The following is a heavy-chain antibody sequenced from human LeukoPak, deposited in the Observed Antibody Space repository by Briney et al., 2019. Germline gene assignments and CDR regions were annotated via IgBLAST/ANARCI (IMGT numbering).Heavy chain of an antibody. CDR2: ISFDGSNK. V-gene: IGHV3-30-3*01. J-gene: IGHJ4*02. CDR1: AFTFTTYA. Sequence: GGSLRLSCAASAFTFTTYAMHWVRQAPGKGLEWVAVISFDGSNKYYADFVKGRFTISRDNSKNTLYLQMNSLRAEDTAVYYCAKEGPGEQQLVLWDYWGQGTLVTVSS. CDR3: AKEGPGEQQLVLWDY. D-gene: IGHD6-13*01.